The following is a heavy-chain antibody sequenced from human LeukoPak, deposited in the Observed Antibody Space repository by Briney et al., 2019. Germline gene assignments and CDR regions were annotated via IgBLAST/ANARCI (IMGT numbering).Heavy chain of an antibody. Sequence: ASVKVSCKASGYTFTGYYMHWVRQAPGQGLEWMGWINPNSGGTNYAQKFQGRVTMTRDTSISTAYMELSRLRSDDTAVYYCARAEGGIVVVPAAKYYFDYWGRGTLVTVSS. V-gene: IGHV1-2*02. J-gene: IGHJ4*02. D-gene: IGHD2-2*01. CDR3: ARAEGGIVVVPAAKYYFDY. CDR2: INPNSGGT. CDR1: GYTFTGYY.